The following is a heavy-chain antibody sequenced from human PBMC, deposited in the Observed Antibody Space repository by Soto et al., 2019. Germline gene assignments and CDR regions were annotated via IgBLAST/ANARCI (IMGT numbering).Heavy chain of an antibody. CDR1: GGSISSGTYF. CDR2: ISNSGRI. CDR3: TGDSTGESY. D-gene: IGHD7-27*01. V-gene: IGHV4-31*03. Sequence: QVQLQESGPGLVKPSQTLPLSCTVSGGSISSGTYFWSWIRQHPGKGLEWIGYISNSGRISYNPSLKSRVTMSVDTSKNQFSLKLSSVTAADTAVYYCTGDSTGESYWGQGSLVTVSS. J-gene: IGHJ4*02.